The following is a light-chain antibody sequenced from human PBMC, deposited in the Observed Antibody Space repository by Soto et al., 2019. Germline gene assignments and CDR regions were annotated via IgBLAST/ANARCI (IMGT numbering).Light chain of an antibody. J-gene: IGKJ1*01. CDR3: QQYVSSPRT. Sequence: EIVMTQSPATLAVSPVERATLSGMASHDVTTYLAWYQQKSGQAPRLLIYGASSRATGIPDRFSGSGSGTDFTLTISRLEPEDFAVYYCQQYVSSPRTFGQGTKVDIK. V-gene: IGKV3-20*01. CDR1: HDVTTY. CDR2: GAS.